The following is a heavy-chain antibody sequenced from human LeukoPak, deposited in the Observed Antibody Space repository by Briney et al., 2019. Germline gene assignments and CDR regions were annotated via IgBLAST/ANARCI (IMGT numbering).Heavy chain of an antibody. J-gene: IGHJ4*02. CDR1: GFTFDDYA. V-gene: IGHV3-9*01. CDR3: AKSSSRRLLDY. Sequence: GRSLRLSCAASGFTFDDYAMHWVRQAPGKGLEWVSGISWNSGSIGYADSVKGRFTISRDNAKNSLYLQMNSLRAEDTALYYCAKSSSRRLLDYWGQGTLVTVSS. CDR2: ISWNSGSI. D-gene: IGHD6-13*01.